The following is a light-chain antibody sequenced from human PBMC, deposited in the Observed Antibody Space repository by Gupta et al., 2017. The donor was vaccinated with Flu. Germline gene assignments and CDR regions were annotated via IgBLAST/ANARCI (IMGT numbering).Light chain of an antibody. CDR1: KWGNKV. V-gene: IGLV3-1*01. Sequence: YAEKWGNKVACCKQQKPGQSPVLVIYQDSKRHAGIPERFSGSNSGNTATLTISGTQAMDEADYYCQAWDSSTHVVFGGGTKLTVL. CDR3: QAWDSSTHVV. J-gene: IGLJ2*01. CDR2: QDS.